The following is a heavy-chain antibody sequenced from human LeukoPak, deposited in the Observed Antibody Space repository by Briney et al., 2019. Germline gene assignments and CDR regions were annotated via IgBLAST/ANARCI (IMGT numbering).Heavy chain of an antibody. D-gene: IGHD3-16*01. J-gene: IGHJ4*02. Sequence: PGGSLRLSCAASGFTFSSYWMSWVRQVPGKGLQWVANIKEDGSKTYYVDSVKGRFTISRDNAKNSLCLEMNSLRADDMAVYYCARDYANIVDYWGQGTLVTVSS. V-gene: IGHV3-7*03. CDR2: IKEDGSKT. CDR3: ARDYANIVDY. CDR1: GFTFSSYW.